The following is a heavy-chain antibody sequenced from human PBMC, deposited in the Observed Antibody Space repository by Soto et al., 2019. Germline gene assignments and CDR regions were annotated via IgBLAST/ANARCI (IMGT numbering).Heavy chain of an antibody. J-gene: IGHJ3*02. CDR1: RFTFSDYH. Sequence: GGSLRLSCAASRFTFSDYHMTWIRQAPGKGLEWVSYITSSSSYTNYADSVKGRFTISRDNAKKSLYLQLNSLRAEDTAIYYCSRDASLISPNSGAFDIWGQGTMVTVSS. D-gene: IGHD6-25*01. CDR2: ITSSSSYT. CDR3: SRDASLISPNSGAFDI. V-gene: IGHV3-11*06.